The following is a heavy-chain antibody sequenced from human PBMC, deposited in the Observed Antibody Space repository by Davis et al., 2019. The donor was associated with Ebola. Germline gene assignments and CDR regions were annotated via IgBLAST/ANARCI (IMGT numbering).Heavy chain of an antibody. J-gene: IGHJ3*02. D-gene: IGHD4-17*01. V-gene: IGHV3-30*02. CDR3: AKGGYGDTLDAFDI. CDR2: IWYDGSNK. CDR1: GFTFSSYG. Sequence: PGGSLRLSCAASGFTFSSYGMHWVRQAPGKGLEWVAVIWYDGSNKYYADSVKGRFTISRDNSKNTLYLQMNSLRAEDTAVYYCAKGGYGDTLDAFDIWGQGTMVTVSS.